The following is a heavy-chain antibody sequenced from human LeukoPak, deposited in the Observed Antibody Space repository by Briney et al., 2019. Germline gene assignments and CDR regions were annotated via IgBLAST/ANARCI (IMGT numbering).Heavy chain of an antibody. J-gene: IGHJ6*02. Sequence: NPSETLSLTCTVSGGSISSYYWSWIRQPPGKGLEWIGYIYYSGSTNYNPSLKSRVTISVDTSKNQFSLKLSSVTAADTAVYYCARVRGAVAGSVYYYYGMDVWGQGTTVTVSS. CDR1: GGSISSYY. V-gene: IGHV4-59*01. CDR3: ARVRGAVAGSVYYYYGMDV. CDR2: IYYSGST. D-gene: IGHD6-19*01.